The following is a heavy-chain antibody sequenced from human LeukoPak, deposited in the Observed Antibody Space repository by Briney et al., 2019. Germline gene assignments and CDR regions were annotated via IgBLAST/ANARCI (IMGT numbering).Heavy chain of an antibody. V-gene: IGHV3-21*01. CDR3: TRERDLGVGNWFDP. CDR1: GFLLSHYS. J-gene: IGHJ5*02. D-gene: IGHD3-3*01. Sequence: GGSLTLSCLASGFLLSHYSLNWVRPAHARGRDWVGSISSGRNYIYYADPVKGRFTISRDNAKNALYLQMSSLRAEDTAVYFCTRERDLGVGNWFDPWGQGTLVSVSS. CDR2: ISSGRNYI.